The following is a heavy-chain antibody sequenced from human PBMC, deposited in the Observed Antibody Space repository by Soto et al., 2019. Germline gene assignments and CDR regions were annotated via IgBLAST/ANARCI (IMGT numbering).Heavy chain of an antibody. CDR2: VDSAGSGT. CDR3: ATVFEH. Sequence: VPLVESGGGSVQPGGSLRLSCVASGITFSGFWMHWVRQVPGKGLVWVARVDSAGSGTSYADSVKGPFTISRDNATNTLSLQMDSLRVEYTAVYYCATVFEHWGQGIPVTVSS. V-gene: IGHV3-74*01. CDR1: GITFSGFW. J-gene: IGHJ4*02.